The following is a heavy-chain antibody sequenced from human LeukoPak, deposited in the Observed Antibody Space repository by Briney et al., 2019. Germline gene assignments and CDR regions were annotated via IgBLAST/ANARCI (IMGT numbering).Heavy chain of an antibody. CDR2: IYYSGST. CDR1: GGSISSGGYY. Sequence: SETLSLTCTVSGGSISSGGYYWSWIRQHPGKGLEWIGYIYYSGSTYYNPSLKSRVTISVDTSKNQFSLKLSSVTAADTAVYYCARYGRGYFDYWGQGTLVTVSS. CDR3: ARYGRGYFDY. D-gene: IGHD3-10*01. V-gene: IGHV4-31*03. J-gene: IGHJ4*02.